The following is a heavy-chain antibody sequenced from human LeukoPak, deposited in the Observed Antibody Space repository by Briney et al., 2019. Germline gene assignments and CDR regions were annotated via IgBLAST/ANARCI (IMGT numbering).Heavy chain of an antibody. CDR1: GGSISSSSYY. J-gene: IGHJ3*02. CDR3: ARDLGPTSAIPITMTPVSPGAFDI. Sequence: PSETLSLTCTVSGGSISSSSYYWGWIRQHPGKGLEWIGYIYYSGSTYYNPSLKSRVTISVDTSKNQFSLKLSSVTAADTAVYYCARDLGPTSAIPITMTPVSPGAFDIWGQGTMVTVSS. CDR2: IYYSGST. V-gene: IGHV4-31*03. D-gene: IGHD3-22*01.